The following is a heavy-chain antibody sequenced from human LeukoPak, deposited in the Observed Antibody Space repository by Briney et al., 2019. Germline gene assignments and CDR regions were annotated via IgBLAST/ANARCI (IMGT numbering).Heavy chain of an antibody. J-gene: IGHJ6*03. V-gene: IGHV3-30*02. CDR3: AKTGVVVVGAVHNYYYYMDV. Sequence: GGSLRLSCATSGFIICSFAMHWVRQAPGKGLEWVALSTNDGTNTFYAESVKGRFIISRDNSQNTLYLQMDSLRPEDTAVYYCAKTGVVVVGAVHNYYYYMDVWGKGTTVTVSS. D-gene: IGHD2-2*01. CDR2: STNDGTNT. CDR1: GFIICSFA.